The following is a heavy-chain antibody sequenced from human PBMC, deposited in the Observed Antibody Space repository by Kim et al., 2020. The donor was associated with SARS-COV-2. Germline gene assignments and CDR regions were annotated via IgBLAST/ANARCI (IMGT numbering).Heavy chain of an antibody. J-gene: IGHJ6*02. CDR3: ARDRCSSTSCYVHYYYGMDV. CDR1: GGTFSSYA. V-gene: IGHV1-69*13. CDR2: IIPIFGTA. D-gene: IGHD2-2*01. Sequence: SVKVSCKASGGTFSSYAISWVRQAPGQGLEWMGGIIPIFGTANYAQKFQGRVTITADESTSTGYMELSSLRSEDTAVYYCARDRCSSTSCYVHYYYGMDVWGQGTTVTVSS.